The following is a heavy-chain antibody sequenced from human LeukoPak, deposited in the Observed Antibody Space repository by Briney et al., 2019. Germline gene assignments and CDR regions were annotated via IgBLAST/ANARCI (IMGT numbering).Heavy chain of an antibody. CDR1: GGSISSHY. J-gene: IGHJ4*02. Sequence: SETLSLTCTVSGGSISSHYWSWIRQPPGKGLEWIGYIYYSGSTNYNPSLKSRVTIAVDTSTNQFSLKLTSVTAADTAVYYCARERYGAFDYWGQGTLVAVSS. CDR2: IYYSGST. CDR3: ARERYGAFDY. D-gene: IGHD5-18*01. V-gene: IGHV4-59*11.